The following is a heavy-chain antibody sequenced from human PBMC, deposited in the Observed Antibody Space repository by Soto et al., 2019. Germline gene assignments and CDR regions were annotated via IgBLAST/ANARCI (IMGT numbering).Heavy chain of an antibody. CDR1: GGSFSGYY. J-gene: IGHJ6*02. CDR3: ARARRRGSVVGVYYGLDV. D-gene: IGHD2-8*01. V-gene: IGHV4-34*01. Sequence: SETLSLTCAVYGGSFSGYYWSWVRQPPGEGLEWIGEICHVGNTYYTPSLKSRVTISMDKPNNQFSLTVTSLTAADTAVYYCARARRRGSVVGVYYGLDVWGQGTRVTVSS. CDR2: ICHVGNT.